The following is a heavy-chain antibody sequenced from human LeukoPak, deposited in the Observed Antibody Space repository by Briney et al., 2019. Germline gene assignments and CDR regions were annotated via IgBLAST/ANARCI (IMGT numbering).Heavy chain of an antibody. CDR2: ISAYNGNT. J-gene: IGHJ3*02. CDR1: GYTFISYG. D-gene: IGHD1-1*01. Sequence: ASVKVSCKASGYTFISYGISWVRQAPGQGLEWMGWISAYNGNTSYAQKLQGRVTMTTDTSTSTAYMELRSLRSDDTAVYYCAVTTGTTGWDAFDIWGQGAMVTVSS. V-gene: IGHV1-18*01. CDR3: AVTTGTTGWDAFDI.